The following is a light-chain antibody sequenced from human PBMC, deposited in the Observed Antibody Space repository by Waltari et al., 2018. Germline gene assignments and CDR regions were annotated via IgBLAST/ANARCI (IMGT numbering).Light chain of an antibody. CDR1: QSIGDS. J-gene: IGKJ1*01. CDR2: KAS. Sequence: DIQMSQSPATLSASVGDTVTFSCRASQSIGDSLAWYHQKQGKAHEVLVSKASTFETGVPSRFSGSGSGTQFTLTINSLQPDDVGTYYCQQYKNSKTFGQGTKVEIK. CDR3: QQYKNSKT. V-gene: IGKV1-5*03.